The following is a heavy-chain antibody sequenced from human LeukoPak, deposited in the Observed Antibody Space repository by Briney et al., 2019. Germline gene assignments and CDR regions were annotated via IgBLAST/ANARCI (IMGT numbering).Heavy chain of an antibody. CDR1: GYSISRGFY. D-gene: IGHD7-27*01. CDR3: ARDETGDPYFDY. V-gene: IGHV4-38-2*02. J-gene: IGHJ4*02. Sequence: SETLSLTCTVSGYSISRGFYWGWIRQSPGKGLEWIGSVYHSGRTYYSPSLKSRFTISVDTSKNQFSLRLTSVTAADTAVYYCARDETGDPYFDYWGQGTLVTVSS. CDR2: VYHSGRT.